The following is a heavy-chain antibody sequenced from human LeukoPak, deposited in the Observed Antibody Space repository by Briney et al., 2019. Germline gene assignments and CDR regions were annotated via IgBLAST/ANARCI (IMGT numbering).Heavy chain of an antibody. CDR1: GGSFSGYY. Sequence: SETLSLTCAVYGGSFSGYYWSWIRQPPGKGLEWIGEINHSGSTYYNPSLKSRVTISVDTSKNQFSLKLSSVTAADTAVYYCARGFPDYVWGSYRRNWFDPWGQGTLVTVSS. CDR3: ARGFPDYVWGSYRRNWFDP. CDR2: INHSGST. V-gene: IGHV4-34*01. J-gene: IGHJ5*02. D-gene: IGHD3-16*02.